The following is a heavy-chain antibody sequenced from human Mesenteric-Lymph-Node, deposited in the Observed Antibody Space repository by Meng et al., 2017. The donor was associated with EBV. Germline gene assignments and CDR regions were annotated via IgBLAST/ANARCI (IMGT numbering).Heavy chain of an antibody. J-gene: IGHJ4*02. CDR2: IFHAGNT. CDR1: GDSIISTDTW. Sequence: QVELQELGPGRVKPSGTLAPTCGVSGDSIISTDTWWSWVRQPPGKGLEWIGEIFHAGNTNYNPSLKSQVTMSVDTSKNQFSLNLSSVTAADSAVYYCARGSHYTWDVWGQGTLVTVSS. V-gene: IGHV4-4*02. D-gene: IGHD3-16*01. CDR3: ARGSHYTWDV.